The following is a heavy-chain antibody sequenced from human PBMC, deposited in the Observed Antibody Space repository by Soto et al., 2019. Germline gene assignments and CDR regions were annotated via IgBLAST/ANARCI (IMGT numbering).Heavy chain of an antibody. J-gene: IGHJ4*02. Sequence: EVQLVESGGGLVKPGGSLRLSCVASGFTFSSYRMRWVRQAPGEGLEWVSSLSSSSNYIHYADSVKGRFTVSRDNAKNAKYLQMSSLSGEDTAEYSGERGTQTTMPERPGFGYWGQGTLVIVSS. CDR1: GFTFSSYR. CDR2: LSSSSNYI. CDR3: ERGTQTTMPERPGFGY. V-gene: IGHV3-21*01. D-gene: IGHD2-2*01.